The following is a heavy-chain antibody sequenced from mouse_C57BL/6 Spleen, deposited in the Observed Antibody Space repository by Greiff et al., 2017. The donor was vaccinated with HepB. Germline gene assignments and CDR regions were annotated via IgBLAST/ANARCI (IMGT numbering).Heavy chain of an antibody. CDR1: GYTFTDYY. Sequence: EVQLQQSGPELVKPGASVKISCKASGYTFTDYYMNWVKQSHGKSLEWIGDINPNNGGTSYNQKFKGKATLTVYKSSSTAYLELRSLTSEDSAVYYCARGGYGNYWYFDVWGTGTTVTVSS. J-gene: IGHJ1*03. D-gene: IGHD2-1*01. CDR2: INPNNGGT. CDR3: ARGGYGNYWYFDV. V-gene: IGHV1-26*01.